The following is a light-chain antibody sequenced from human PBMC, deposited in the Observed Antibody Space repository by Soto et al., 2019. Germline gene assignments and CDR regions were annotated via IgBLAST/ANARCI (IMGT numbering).Light chain of an antibody. J-gene: IGKJ1*01. CDR1: QSISSW. CDR3: QQYNSFSRT. V-gene: IGKV1-5*01. CDR2: DAS. Sequence: DIPMTQSPSTLSASIGDRVTITCRASQSISSWLAWYQQKPGKAPKLLIYDASNLENGVPSRFSGSGSGTEFTLTISSLQPDDFATYYCQQYNSFSRTFGQRTKVEIK.